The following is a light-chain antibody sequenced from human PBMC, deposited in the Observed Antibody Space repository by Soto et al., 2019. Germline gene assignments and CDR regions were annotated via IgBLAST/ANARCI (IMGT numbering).Light chain of an antibody. Sequence: DIQMTQSPSTLSASVGDRVTITCRASQSISSWLAWYQQKPGKAPKLLIYHASSLESGVPSRFSGSESGTEFTLTISSLQPDDFATYYCQHSRTFGQGTKVEIK. CDR3: QHSRT. CDR2: HAS. J-gene: IGKJ1*01. V-gene: IGKV1-5*01. CDR1: QSISSW.